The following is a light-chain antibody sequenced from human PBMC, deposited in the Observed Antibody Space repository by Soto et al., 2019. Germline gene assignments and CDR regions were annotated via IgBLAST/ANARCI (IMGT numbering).Light chain of an antibody. CDR3: GSYTGTIYV. V-gene: IGLV2-14*01. Sequence: QSVLTQPASVSGSPGQSITISCTGTSGDVGVYKFVSWYQQHPGKAPKLIIYEVSNRPSGVSSRFSGSMSGNTASLTISGLQAEDEADYYCGSYTGTIYVFGTGTKVTVI. CDR1: SGDVGVYKF. CDR2: EVS. J-gene: IGLJ1*01.